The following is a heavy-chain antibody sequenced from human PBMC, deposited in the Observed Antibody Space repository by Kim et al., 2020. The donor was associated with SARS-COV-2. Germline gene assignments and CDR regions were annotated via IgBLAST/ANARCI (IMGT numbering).Heavy chain of an antibody. CDR3: ARLDTVAARRNYWYFDL. CDR1: GGSISSSSYY. J-gene: IGHJ2*01. Sequence: SEILSLTCTVSGGSISSSSYYWGWIRQPPGKGLEWIGSIYYSGSTYYNPSLKSRVTISVDTSKNQFSLKLSSVTAADTAVYYCARLDTVAARRNYWYFDL. V-gene: IGHV4-39*01. D-gene: IGHD6-6*01. CDR2: IYYSGST.